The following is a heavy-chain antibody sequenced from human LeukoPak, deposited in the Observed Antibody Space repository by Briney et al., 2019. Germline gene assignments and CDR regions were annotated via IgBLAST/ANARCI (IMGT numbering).Heavy chain of an antibody. CDR2: ISHSGST. CDR3: ARDLWFGEYNWFDP. J-gene: IGHJ5*02. Sequence: SETLSLTCTVSGGSISSYYWSWIRQPPGKGLEWIGYISHSGSTYYNPSLKSRVTISLDTSKDRFSLRLSSVTAADTAVYYCARDLWFGEYNWFDPWGQGTPVTVSS. CDR1: GGSISSYY. V-gene: IGHV4-59*12. D-gene: IGHD3-10*01.